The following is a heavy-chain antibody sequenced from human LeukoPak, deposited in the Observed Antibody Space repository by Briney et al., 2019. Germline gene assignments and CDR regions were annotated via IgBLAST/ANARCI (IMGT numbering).Heavy chain of an antibody. V-gene: IGHV1-24*01. CDR2: FDPEDGET. D-gene: IGHD5-12*01. Sequence: ASVKVSCKVSGYTLTELSMHWVRQAPGKGLEWMGGFDPEDGETIYAQKFQGRVTMTRNTSISTAYMELSSLRSEDTAVYYCARGLRSGYDWDFDYWAREPWSPSPQ. CDR1: GYTLTELS. J-gene: IGHJ4*02. CDR3: ARGLRSGYDWDFDY.